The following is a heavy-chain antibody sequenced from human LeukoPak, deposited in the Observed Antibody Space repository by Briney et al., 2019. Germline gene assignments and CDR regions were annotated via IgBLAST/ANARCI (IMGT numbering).Heavy chain of an antibody. CDR3: ARGWYCSGGSCYSGAFDI. V-gene: IGHV3-21*01. J-gene: IGHJ3*02. CDR2: ISSTGSFI. D-gene: IGHD2-15*01. CDR1: GFTFSSYS. Sequence: GGALRLSCAASGFTFSSYSMSWVRQAPGKGLEWVSSISSTGSFISYADSVKGRFAISRDNAKNSLYLQMNSLRAEDTAVYYCARGWYCSGGSCYSGAFDIWGQGTMVTVSS.